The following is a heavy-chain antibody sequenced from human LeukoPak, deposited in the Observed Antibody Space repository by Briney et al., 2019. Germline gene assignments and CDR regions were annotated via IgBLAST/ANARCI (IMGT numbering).Heavy chain of an antibody. V-gene: IGHV1-46*01. CDR3: ARTKPELRYFDWLLPHYYYYYMDV. Sequence: ASVKVSCKASGYTFTSYYMHWVRQAPGQGLEWMGIINPSGGSTSYAQKFQGRVTMTTDTSTSTAYMELRSLRSDDTAVYYCARTKPELRYFDWLLPHYYYYYMDVWGKGTTVTVSS. D-gene: IGHD3-9*01. CDR2: INPSGGST. J-gene: IGHJ6*03. CDR1: GYTFTSYY.